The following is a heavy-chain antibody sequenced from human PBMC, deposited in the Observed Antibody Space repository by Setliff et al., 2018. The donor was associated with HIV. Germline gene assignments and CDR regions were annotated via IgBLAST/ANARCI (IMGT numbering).Heavy chain of an antibody. CDR1: GFTFSSYS. CDR2: ISSSSSTI. Sequence: PGGSLRLSCAASGFTFSSYSMNWVRQAPGKGLEWVSYISSSSSTIYYADSVKGRFTISRDNGKDTLFLQMNSLKVEDTGVYYCHSGYDTEEQSYFDYWGQGTLVTVSS. D-gene: IGHD5-12*01. J-gene: IGHJ4*02. CDR3: HSGYDTEEQSYFDY. V-gene: IGHV3-48*04.